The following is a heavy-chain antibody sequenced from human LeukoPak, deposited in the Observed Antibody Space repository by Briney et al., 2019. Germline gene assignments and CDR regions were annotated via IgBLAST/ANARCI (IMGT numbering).Heavy chain of an antibody. D-gene: IGHD3-10*01. CDR1: GFTFSSYA. CDR3: SKDHVELVRGVLDY. Sequence: PGGSLRLSCAASGFTFSSYAMSWVRQTPGKGLEWVSAISDSAGSTFYADSVKGRFTISRDNSKNTLYLQMNSLRAEDTAVYYCSKDHVELVRGVLDYWGQGTLVTVSS. V-gene: IGHV3-23*01. CDR2: ISDSAGST. J-gene: IGHJ4*02.